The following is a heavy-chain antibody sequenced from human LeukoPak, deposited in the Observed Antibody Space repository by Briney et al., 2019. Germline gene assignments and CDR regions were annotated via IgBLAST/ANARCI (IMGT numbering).Heavy chain of an antibody. CDR1: GGSISNSSYY. Sequence: SETLSLTCTVSGGSISNSSYYWGGIRQPPGKGLEWIGRMYYSGSTYYNPSLKIRATISVATSNNQFSLKLSSVTAAATAVYYCARHGRMGTINPSYWGQGTLVTVSS. CDR2: MYYSGST. D-gene: IGHD5-24*01. CDR3: ARHGRMGTINPSY. J-gene: IGHJ4*02. V-gene: IGHV4-39*01.